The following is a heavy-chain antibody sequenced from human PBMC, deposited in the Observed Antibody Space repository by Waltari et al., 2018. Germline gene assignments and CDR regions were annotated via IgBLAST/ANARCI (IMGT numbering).Heavy chain of an antibody. CDR1: GGTFSSYA. V-gene: IGHV1-69*05. J-gene: IGHJ3*02. CDR3: ARSGLSSWSQKHAFDI. Sequence: QVQLVQSGAEVKKPGSSVKVSCKASGGTFSSYAISWVRQAPGQGLEWMGGIIPSCGTANYAQKFQGRCTITTDESTSTAYMELSSLRSEDTAVYYCARSGLSSWSQKHAFDIWGQGTMVTVSS. CDR2: IIPSCGTA. D-gene: IGHD6-13*01.